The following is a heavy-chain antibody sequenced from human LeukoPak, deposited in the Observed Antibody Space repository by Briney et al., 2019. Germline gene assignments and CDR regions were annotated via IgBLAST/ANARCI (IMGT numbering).Heavy chain of an antibody. V-gene: IGHV3-23*01. CDR3: ANGWSPDY. CDR2: ISGSGGST. D-gene: IGHD2-15*01. J-gene: IGHJ4*02. Sequence: GGSLRLSCAASGFTFSSYAMSWVRQAPGRGLEWVSGISGSGGSTYYADSVKGRFTIFRDNSKNTLYLQMNSLRAEDTAVYHCANGWSPDYWGRGTLVTVSS. CDR1: GFTFSSYA.